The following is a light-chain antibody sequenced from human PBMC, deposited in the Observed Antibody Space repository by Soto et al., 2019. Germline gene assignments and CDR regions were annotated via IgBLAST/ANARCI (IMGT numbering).Light chain of an antibody. Sequence: VLKMSPGTLSLTQEERATLSCRASQSVSNNYLAWYQQKPGQPPQLLIYWASTRESGVPDRFSGSGSGTDFTLIISSLQPDDFATYYCQQCNPPFTFGGGTMVDIK. CDR3: QQCNPPFT. CDR1: QSVSNNY. J-gene: IGKJ4*01. V-gene: IGKV3-20*01. CDR2: WAS.